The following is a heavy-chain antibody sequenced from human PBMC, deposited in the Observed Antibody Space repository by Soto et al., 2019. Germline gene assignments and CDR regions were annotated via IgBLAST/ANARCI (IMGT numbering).Heavy chain of an antibody. CDR2: ISGSGGST. CDR1: GFTFSSYA. D-gene: IGHD3-9*01. CDR3: ARDGPSLSPLTGSPGAFDI. J-gene: IGHJ3*02. V-gene: IGHV3-23*01. Sequence: EVQLLESGGGLVQPGGSLRLSCAASGFTFSSYAMSWVRQAPGKGLEWVSAISGSGGSTYYADSVKGRFTISRDNAKNSLYLQMNSLRAEDTAVYYCARDGPSLSPLTGSPGAFDIWGQGTMVTVSS.